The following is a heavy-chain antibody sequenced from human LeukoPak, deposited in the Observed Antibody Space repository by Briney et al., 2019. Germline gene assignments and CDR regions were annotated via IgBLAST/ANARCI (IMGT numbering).Heavy chain of an antibody. D-gene: IGHD3-10*01. CDR3: ARDLLPDYYGSGEIWFDP. J-gene: IGHJ5*02. Sequence: GASVKVSCKASGYTFTGYYMHWVRQAPGQGLEWMGWINPNRGGTDYAQKVPGRVTITRDTYISTAYMELSRLRSDDTAVYYCARDLLPDYYGSGEIWFDPWGQGTLVTVSS. CDR1: GYTFTGYY. CDR2: INPNRGGT. V-gene: IGHV1-2*02.